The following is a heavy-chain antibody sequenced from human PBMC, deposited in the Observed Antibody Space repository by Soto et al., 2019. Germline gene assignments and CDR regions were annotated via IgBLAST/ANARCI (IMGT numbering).Heavy chain of an antibody. CDR3: VRHLVDDAFDI. J-gene: IGHJ3*02. V-gene: IGHV4-59*08. CDR2: MYYGGST. CDR1: GGSISSYY. Sequence: ETLSLTCTVSGGSISSYYWSWIRQPPGKGLEWIGYMYYGGSTSYNPSLKSRVTISVDTSKNQFSLKLSSVTAADTAVYYCVRHLVDDAFDIWGQGTMVTVSS.